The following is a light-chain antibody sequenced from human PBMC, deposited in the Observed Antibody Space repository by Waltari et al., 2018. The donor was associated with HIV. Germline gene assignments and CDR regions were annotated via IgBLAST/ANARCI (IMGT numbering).Light chain of an antibody. Sequence: QSVLTQPPSASGTPGQRVTLSCSGSSSNIGSNYVYWYQHLPGTAPKLLIYRNNQRPSGVPDRFSGSKSGTSASLAISGLRSEDEADYYCATWDDSLSGLWVFGGGTKLTVL. J-gene: IGLJ3*02. V-gene: IGLV1-47*01. CDR1: SSNIGSNY. CDR2: RNN. CDR3: ATWDDSLSGLWV.